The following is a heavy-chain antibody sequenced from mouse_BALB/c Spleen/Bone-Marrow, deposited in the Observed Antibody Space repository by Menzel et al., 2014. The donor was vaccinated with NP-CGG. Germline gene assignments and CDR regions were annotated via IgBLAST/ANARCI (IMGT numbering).Heavy chain of an antibody. CDR3: ARSGGYYHYYAMDY. D-gene: IGHD2-3*01. CDR2: IDPYYGGT. Sequence: LVESGPELEWPGASVKISCKASGYSFTGYNMNWVKQSNGKSLEWIGNIDPYYGGTSYNQKFKGKATLTVDKSSSTAYMQLKSLTSEDSAVYYCARSGGYYHYYAMDYWGQGTSVTVSS. J-gene: IGHJ4*01. V-gene: IGHV1-39*01. CDR1: GYSFTGYN.